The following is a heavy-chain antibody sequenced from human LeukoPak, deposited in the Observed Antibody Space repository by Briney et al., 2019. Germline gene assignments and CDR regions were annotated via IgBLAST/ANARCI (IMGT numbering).Heavy chain of an antibody. D-gene: IGHD6-19*01. J-gene: IGHJ4*02. V-gene: IGHV1-2*02. CDR1: GYTFTGHC. CDR2: INPNSGDT. CDR3: ARDGQWGTDY. Sequence: ASVKVSCKASGYTFTGHCMHWVRQAPGQGLEWMGWINPNSGDTNYAQKFQGRVTMTSDTSISTGYMELSRLRSDDTAVYYCARDGQWGTDYWGQGTLVTVSS.